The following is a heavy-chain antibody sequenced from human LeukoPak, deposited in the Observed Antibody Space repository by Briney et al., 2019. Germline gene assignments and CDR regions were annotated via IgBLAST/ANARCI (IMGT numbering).Heavy chain of an antibody. CDR2: ISYDGSNK. D-gene: IGHD1-14*01. CDR3: VIHAEVRTPPFDY. V-gene: IGHV3-30*03. J-gene: IGHJ4*02. CDR1: GFTFSSYG. Sequence: GGSLRLSCAASGFTFSSYGMHWVRQAPGKGLEWVAVISYDGSNKYYADSVKGRFTISRDNSKNTLYLQMNSLRAEDTAVYYCVIHAEVRTPPFDYWGQGTLVTVSS.